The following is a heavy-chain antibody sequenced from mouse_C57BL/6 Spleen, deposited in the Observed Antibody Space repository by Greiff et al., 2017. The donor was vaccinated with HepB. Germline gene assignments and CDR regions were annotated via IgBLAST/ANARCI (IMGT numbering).Heavy chain of an antibody. CDR2: IRNKANGYTT. D-gene: IGHD4-1*01. CDR1: GFTFTDYY. V-gene: IGHV7-3*01. J-gene: IGHJ3*01. Sequence: EVQRVESGGGLVQPGGSLSLSCAASGFTFTDYYMSWVRQPPGKALEWLGFIRNKANGYTTEYSASVKGRFTISRDNSQSILYLQMNALRAEDSATYYCARSLTDPAWFAYWGQGTLVTVSA. CDR3: ARSLTDPAWFAY.